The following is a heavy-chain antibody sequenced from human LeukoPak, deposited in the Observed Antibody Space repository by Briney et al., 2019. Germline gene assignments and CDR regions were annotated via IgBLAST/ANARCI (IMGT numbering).Heavy chain of an antibody. CDR3: ARLGGMGRDFDY. Sequence: SETLSLTCTVSGGSISSYYWSWIRQPPGKGLEWIGYIYYSGSTNYNPSLKSRVTISVDTSKNQFSLKLSSVTAADTAVYYCARLGGMGRDFDYWGQGTLVTVSS. CDR1: GGSISSYY. D-gene: IGHD3-10*01. CDR2: IYYSGST. V-gene: IGHV4-59*08. J-gene: IGHJ4*02.